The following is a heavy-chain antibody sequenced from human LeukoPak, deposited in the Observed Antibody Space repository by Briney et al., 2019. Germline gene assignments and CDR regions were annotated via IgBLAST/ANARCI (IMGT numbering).Heavy chain of an antibody. V-gene: IGHV3-23*01. CDR3: AKRNKPNGNFDY. D-gene: IGHD1-1*01. CDR1: GFTFSSYA. J-gene: IGHJ4*02. CDR2: ISGSGGST. Sequence: GGSLRLSCAASGFTFSSYAMSWVRQAPGKGLEWVSVISGSGGSTYYADSVKGRFTISRDNSKNTLYLQMNSLRAEDTAVYYCAKRNKPNGNFDYWGQGTLATVSS.